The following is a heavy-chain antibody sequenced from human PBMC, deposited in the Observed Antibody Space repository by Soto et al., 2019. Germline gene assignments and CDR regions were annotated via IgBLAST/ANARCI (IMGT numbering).Heavy chain of an antibody. V-gene: IGHV1-69*13. Sequence: SVKVSCKASGGTFSSYAISWVRQAHGQGLEWMGGIIPIFGTANYAQKFQGRVTITADESTSTAYMELSSLRSEDTAVYYCARGPGKNYYYGMDVWGQGTTVTVSS. J-gene: IGHJ6*02. CDR1: GGTFSSYA. CDR3: ARGPGKNYYYGMDV. CDR2: IIPIFGTA. D-gene: IGHD3-10*01.